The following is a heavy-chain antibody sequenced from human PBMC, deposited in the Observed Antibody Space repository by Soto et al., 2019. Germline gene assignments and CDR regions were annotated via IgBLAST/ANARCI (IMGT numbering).Heavy chain of an antibody. D-gene: IGHD3-16*01. CDR1: GFSFSSCA. CDR2: IGDIGGRT. V-gene: IGHV3-23*01. Sequence: PGGSLRLSCAASGFSFSSCAMSWVRQAPGKGLEWVSSIGDIGGRTDYADSVKGRFTISRDNSKNTLYLQMNSLRAEDTAVYYCAKHVGLRLTHDYYFDYWGQGTLVTVSS. CDR3: AKHVGLRLTHDYYFDY. J-gene: IGHJ4*02.